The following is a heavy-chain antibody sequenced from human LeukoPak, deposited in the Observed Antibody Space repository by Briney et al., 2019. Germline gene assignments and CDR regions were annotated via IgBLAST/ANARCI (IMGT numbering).Heavy chain of an antibody. V-gene: IGHV1-8*01. D-gene: IGHD3-10*01. CDR2: MNPNSGNT. J-gene: IGHJ4*02. CDR3: ARARAENSLLWFGELRSRLITAISGAPKYYFDY. Sequence: ASVKVSCKASGYTFTSYDINWVRQATGQGLEWMGWMNPNSGNTGYAQKFQGRVTMTRNTSISTAYMELSSLRSEDTAVYYCARARAENSLLWFGELRSRLITAISGAPKYYFDYWGQGTLVTVSS. CDR1: GYTFTSYD.